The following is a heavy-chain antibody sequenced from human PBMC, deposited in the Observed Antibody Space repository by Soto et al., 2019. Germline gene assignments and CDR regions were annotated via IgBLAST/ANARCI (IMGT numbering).Heavy chain of an antibody. V-gene: IGHV4-31*03. CDR3: WRVYVRSNWFDP. J-gene: IGHJ5*02. CDR1: GGSISSGGYY. CDR2: IYYRGST. Sequence: MASETLSLTCTVSGGSISSGGYYWSWIRQHPGKGLEWIGYIYYRGSTYYNPSLKRRVTISVDTSKNQFSLKLSSVTDADTAVDYFWRVYVRSNWFDPCGQENLVPVAA. D-gene: IGHD2-2*02.